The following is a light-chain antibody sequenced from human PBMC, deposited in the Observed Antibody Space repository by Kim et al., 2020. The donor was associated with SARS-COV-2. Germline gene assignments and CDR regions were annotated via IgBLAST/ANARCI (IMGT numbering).Light chain of an antibody. CDR3: ASWNDGLGGPV. Sequence: GQRITISCSGGRSDIGSNTVNWYQQLPEKSPRVVIYRNDQRPSGVPGRFSGSRSDTSASLAISGLQSDDEAVYFCASWNDGLGGPVFGGGTQLTVL. CDR2: RND. J-gene: IGLJ2*01. V-gene: IGLV1-44*01. CDR1: RSDIGSNT.